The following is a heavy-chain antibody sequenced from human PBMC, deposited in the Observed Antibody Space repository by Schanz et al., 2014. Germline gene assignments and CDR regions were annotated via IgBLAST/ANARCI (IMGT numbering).Heavy chain of an antibody. J-gene: IGHJ4*02. D-gene: IGHD3-22*01. CDR2: ISFDGRNT. CDR1: GITLSGYG. CDR3: AKQHGVIQQVSDY. Sequence: QVQLVESGGGVVQPGRSLRLSCAASGITLSGYGLHWVRQAPGKGLEWVGFISFDGRNTGYAHSVKGRFTISRDNAKNSRYLQMNSLRAEDTAVYYCAKQHGVIQQVSDYWGQGTLVTVSS. V-gene: IGHV3-30*18.